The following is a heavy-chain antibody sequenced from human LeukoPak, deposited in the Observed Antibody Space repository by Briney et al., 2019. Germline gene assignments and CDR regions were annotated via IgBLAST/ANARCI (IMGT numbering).Heavy chain of an antibody. J-gene: IGHJ4*02. D-gene: IGHD6-6*01. V-gene: IGHV1-8*01. CDR1: GYTFTSYD. CDR2: MNPNSGNT. CDR3: ARDRSSSSGFDY. Sequence: ASVKVSCKASGYTFTSYDINWVRQATGQGLGWMGWMNPNSGNTGYAQKFQGRVTMTRNTSISTAYMELSSLRSEDTAVYYCARDRSSSSGFDYWGQGTLVTVSS.